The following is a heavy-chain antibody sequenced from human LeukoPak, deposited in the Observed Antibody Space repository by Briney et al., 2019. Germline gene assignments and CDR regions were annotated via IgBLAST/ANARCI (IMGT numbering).Heavy chain of an antibody. CDR3: AQGSGSRFDY. Sequence: GGSLRLSCAASGFTFSSYGMHWVRQAPGKGLEWVAVIWYDGSNKYYADSVKGRFTISRGNSKNTLYLQMNSLRAEDTAVYYCAQGSGSRFDYWGQGTLVTVSS. V-gene: IGHV3-33*01. J-gene: IGHJ4*02. CDR1: GFTFSSYG. D-gene: IGHD3-10*01. CDR2: IWYDGSNK.